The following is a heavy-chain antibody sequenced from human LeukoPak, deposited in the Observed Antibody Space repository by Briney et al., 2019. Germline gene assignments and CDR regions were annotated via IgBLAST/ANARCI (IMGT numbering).Heavy chain of an antibody. D-gene: IGHD5-12*01. V-gene: IGHV3-64D*06. J-gene: IGHJ1*01. Sequence: PGGSLRLSCSASGFTFRDCPIHWVRQAPGEGLQYVSAISSAGGTTYYADSVRGRFTISRDNSKNTLYLQMSSLRAEDTALYYCVKVGDSGYGEYYQHWGQGTLVTVSS. CDR2: ISSAGGTT. CDR1: GFTFRDCP. CDR3: VKVGDSGYGEYYQH.